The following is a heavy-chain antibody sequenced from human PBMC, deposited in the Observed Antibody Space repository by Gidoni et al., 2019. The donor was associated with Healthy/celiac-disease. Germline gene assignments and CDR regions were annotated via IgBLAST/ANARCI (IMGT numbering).Heavy chain of an antibody. D-gene: IGHD6-6*01. CDR2: IYYSGST. J-gene: IGHJ3*02. CDR3: ARVGDSSSSVRESSAFDI. Sequence: QVQLQVSGSGLAKPSQTLSLTCTLSGGSIRRGGYYWCWIRQNPGKGLEWIGYIYYSGSTYYNPSLKSRVTISVDTSKNQCSLELSSVTAADTAVYYCARVGDSSSSVRESSAFDIWGQGTMVTVSS. V-gene: IGHV4-31*03. CDR1: GGSIRRGGYY.